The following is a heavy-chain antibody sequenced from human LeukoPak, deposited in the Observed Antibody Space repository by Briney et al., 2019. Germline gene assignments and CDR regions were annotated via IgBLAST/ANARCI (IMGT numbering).Heavy chain of an antibody. CDR2: VSPNGTDI. Sequence: GGSLRLSCAASGFIFSDYYMSWIRQSPGKGLEWISYVSPNGTDIYSIDSVRGRFIISRDNAKNSLSLQMNSLGVEDTAVYYCAKDLPLGRGVTAAGPFPWGQGTLVTVSS. D-gene: IGHD6-13*01. CDR1: GFIFSDYY. V-gene: IGHV3-11*01. J-gene: IGHJ5*02. CDR3: AKDLPLGRGVTAAGPFP.